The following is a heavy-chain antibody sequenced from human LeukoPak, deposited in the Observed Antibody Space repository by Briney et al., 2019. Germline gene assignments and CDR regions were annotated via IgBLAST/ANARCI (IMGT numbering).Heavy chain of an antibody. Sequence: GGSLRLSCAASGFTFSSYAMTWVRQAPEEGLEWVSTVSGDGINTYYADFVKGRFTISRDNSKNTLYLQMNSLRADDTAVYYCAKDRGYGSGRDFDYWGQGALVTVSS. CDR2: VSGDGINT. V-gene: IGHV3-23*01. CDR1: GFTFSSYA. D-gene: IGHD3-10*01. J-gene: IGHJ4*02. CDR3: AKDRGYGSGRDFDY.